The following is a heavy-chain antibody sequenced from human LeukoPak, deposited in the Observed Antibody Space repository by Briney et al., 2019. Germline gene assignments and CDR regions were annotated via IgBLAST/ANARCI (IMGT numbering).Heavy chain of an antibody. CDR3: ARKSGSGNFPLDY. Sequence: PGGSLRLSCAASGFTFSSYSMSWVRQAPGKGLEWVSVFSAGGITTYYADSVKGRFTTSRDNSKNRVFLQMSSLRAEDTALNYXARKSGSGNFPLDYWGQGTLVTVSS. CDR1: GFTFSSYS. CDR2: FSAGGITT. J-gene: IGHJ4*02. V-gene: IGHV3-23*01. D-gene: IGHD3-10*01.